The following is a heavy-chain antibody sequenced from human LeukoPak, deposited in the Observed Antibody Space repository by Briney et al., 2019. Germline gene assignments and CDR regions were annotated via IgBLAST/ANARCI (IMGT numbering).Heavy chain of an antibody. J-gene: IGHJ4*02. V-gene: IGHV4-34*01. CDR2: INHSGST. D-gene: IGHD3-3*01. CDR1: GGSFSGYY. Sequence: SETLSLTCAVYGGSFSGYYWSWIRQPPGKGLEWIGEINHSGSTNYNPSLKSRVTISVDTSKNQFSLKLSSVTAADTAVYYCARGNYDFWSGYYYKADQYYFDYWGQGTLVTVSS. CDR3: ARGNYDFWSGYYYKADQYYFDY.